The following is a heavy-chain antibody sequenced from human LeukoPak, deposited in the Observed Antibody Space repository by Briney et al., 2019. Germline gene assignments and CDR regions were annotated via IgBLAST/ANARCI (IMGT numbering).Heavy chain of an antibody. CDR3: ASYARITMIVGVYYYMDV. V-gene: IGHV3-7*01. Sequence: GGSLRLSCAASGFTFSSYWMSWVRQAPGKGLEWVANIKQDGSEKYYVDSVKGRFTISRDNAKSSLYLQMNSLRAEDTAVYYCASYARITMIVGVYYYMDVWGKGTTVTVSS. D-gene: IGHD3-22*01. CDR2: IKQDGSEK. CDR1: GFTFSSYW. J-gene: IGHJ6*03.